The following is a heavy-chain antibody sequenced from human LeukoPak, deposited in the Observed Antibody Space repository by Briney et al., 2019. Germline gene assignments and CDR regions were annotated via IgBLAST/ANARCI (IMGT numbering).Heavy chain of an antibody. CDR2: IKQDGSEK. CDR1: GFTFSNYW. CDR3: ARGTRGRTIFGVVRVTDYFDY. V-gene: IGHV3-7*01. Sequence: PGGSLRLSCAASGFTFSNYWMSWVRQAPRKGLEWVVNIKQDGSEKYYVDSVKGRFTISRDNARNSLYLQMNSLRAEDTAVYYCARGTRGRTIFGVVRVTDYFDYWGQGSLVTVSS. J-gene: IGHJ4*02. D-gene: IGHD3-3*01.